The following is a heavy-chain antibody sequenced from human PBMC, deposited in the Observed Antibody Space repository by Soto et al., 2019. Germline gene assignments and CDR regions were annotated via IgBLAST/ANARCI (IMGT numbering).Heavy chain of an antibody. CDR3: ARHPYCSSTRCSFPGGWFDP. D-gene: IGHD2-2*01. V-gene: IGHV4-39*01. CDR1: GGSISSGGYY. J-gene: IGHJ5*02. CDR2: ISYSGST. Sequence: SETLSLTCTVSGGSISSGGYYWSWIRQHPGKGLEWIGYISYSGSTYYNPSLKSRVTISVDTSKNQFSLKLSSVTAADTAVYYCARHPYCSSTRCSFPGGWFDPWGQGTLVTVSS.